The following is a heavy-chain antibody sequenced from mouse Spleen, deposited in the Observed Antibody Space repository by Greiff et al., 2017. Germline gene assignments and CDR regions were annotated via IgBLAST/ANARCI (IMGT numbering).Heavy chain of an antibody. D-gene: IGHD2-3*01. CDR3: ARHMTAWFAY. CDR1: GFTFSSYA. V-gene: IGHV5-9*04. Sequence: EVKLQESGGGLVKLGGSLKLSCAASGFTFSSYAMSWVRQTPEKRLEWVATISSGGGNTYYPDSVKGRFTISRDNAKNTLYLQMSSLKSEDTAMYYCARHMTAWFAYWGQGTLVTVSA. J-gene: IGHJ3*01. CDR2: ISSGGGNT.